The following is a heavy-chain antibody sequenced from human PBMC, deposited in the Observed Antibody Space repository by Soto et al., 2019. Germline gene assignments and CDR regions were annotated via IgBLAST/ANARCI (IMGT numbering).Heavy chain of an antibody. CDR3: ARDQRYYYGSGLNYYYGMDV. CDR2: IIPIFGTA. V-gene: IGHV1-69*13. J-gene: IGHJ6*02. Sequence: GASVKVSCKASGGTFSSYAISWVRQAPGQGLEWMGGIIPIFGTATYAQKFQGRVTITADESTSTAYMELSSLRSEDTAVYYCARDQRYYYGSGLNYYYGMDVWGQGTTVTVSS. CDR1: GGTFSSYA. D-gene: IGHD3-10*01.